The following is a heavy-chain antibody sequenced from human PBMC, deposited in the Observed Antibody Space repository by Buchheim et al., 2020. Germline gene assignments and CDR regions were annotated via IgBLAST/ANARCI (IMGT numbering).Heavy chain of an antibody. D-gene: IGHD3-10*01. V-gene: IGHV4-39*01. CDR3: GSTLRGWFGVGDY. Sequence: QLQLQESGPRLVKPSETLSLTCTVSGGSITSDSHYWGWIRQPPGKGLEWIASIYYSSGSTSYNPSLKSRVTISVDTSKNQFSLKLTSLTAADTAVYYCGSTLRGWFGVGDYWGQGAL. J-gene: IGHJ4*02. CDR2: IYYSSGST. CDR1: GGSITSDSHY.